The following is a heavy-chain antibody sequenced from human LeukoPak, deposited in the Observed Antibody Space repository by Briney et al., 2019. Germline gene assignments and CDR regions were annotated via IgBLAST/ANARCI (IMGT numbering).Heavy chain of an antibody. CDR2: ISWNSGSI. CDR3: AAASIAAHYWFDP. V-gene: IGHV3-9*01. D-gene: IGHD6-6*01. Sequence: PGGSLRLSCEASGFVFSSYPLHWVRQAPGKGLEWVSGISWNSGSIGYADSVKGRFTISRDNAKNSLYLQMNSLRAEDTALYYCAAASIAAHYWFDPWGQGTLVTVSS. J-gene: IGHJ5*02. CDR1: GFVFSSYP.